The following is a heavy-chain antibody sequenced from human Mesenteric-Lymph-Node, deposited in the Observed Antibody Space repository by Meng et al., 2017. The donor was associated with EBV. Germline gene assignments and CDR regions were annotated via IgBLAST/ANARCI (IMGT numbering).Heavy chain of an antibody. V-gene: IGHV6-1*01. CDR3: ARGATSVFDL. J-gene: IGHJ2*01. CDR2: TYYRSKWYN. Sequence: QVHLQQSGPGLVKPSQTLSLTCVIPGDSVSSSSAAWTWIRQSPSRGLEWLGRTYYRSKWYNDYAVFVKSRITINPDTSKNQFSLQLNSVTPEDTAVYYCARGATSVFDLWGRGTLVTVAS. CDR1: GDSVSSSSAA.